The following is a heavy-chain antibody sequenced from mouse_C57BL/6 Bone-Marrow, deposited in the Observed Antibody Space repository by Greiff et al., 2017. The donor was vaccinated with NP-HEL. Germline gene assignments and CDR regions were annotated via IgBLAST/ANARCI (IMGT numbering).Heavy chain of an antibody. J-gene: IGHJ4*01. V-gene: IGHV1-59*01. Sequence: QVQLQQPGAELVRPGTSVKLSCKASGYTFTSYWMHWVKQRPGQGLEWIGVIDPSDSYTNYNQKFKGKATLTVDTSSSTAYMQLSSLTSEDSAVYYCAPLTGYYAMDYWGQGTSVTVSS. CDR2: IDPSDSYT. CDR3: APLTGYYAMDY. CDR1: GYTFTSYW. D-gene: IGHD4-1*01.